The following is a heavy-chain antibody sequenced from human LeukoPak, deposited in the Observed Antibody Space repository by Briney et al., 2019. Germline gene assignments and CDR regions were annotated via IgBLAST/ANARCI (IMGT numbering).Heavy chain of an antibody. CDR2: INHSGST. D-gene: IGHD3-10*01. V-gene: IGHV4-39*07. Sequence: SETLSLTCTVSGGSISSGDYYWSWIRQPPGKGLEWIGEINHSGSTNYNPSLKSRVTISVDTSKNQFSLKLSSVTAADTAVYYCASLIMVRGIFNDYWGQGTLVTVSS. J-gene: IGHJ4*02. CDR1: GGSISSGDYY. CDR3: ASLIMVRGIFNDY.